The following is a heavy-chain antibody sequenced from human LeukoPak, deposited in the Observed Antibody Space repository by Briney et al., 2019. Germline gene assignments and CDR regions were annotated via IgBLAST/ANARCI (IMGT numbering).Heavy chain of an antibody. D-gene: IGHD3-10*01. Sequence: GGSLRLSCAASGFTFDDYAMHWVRQAPGKGLEWVSGISWNSGSIGYADSVKGRFTISRDNAKNSLYLQMNSLRAEDTAVYYCARDLGTMVRGVIAYWGQGTLVTVSS. CDR1: GFTFDDYA. V-gene: IGHV3-9*01. CDR3: ARDLGTMVRGVIAY. J-gene: IGHJ4*02. CDR2: ISWNSGSI.